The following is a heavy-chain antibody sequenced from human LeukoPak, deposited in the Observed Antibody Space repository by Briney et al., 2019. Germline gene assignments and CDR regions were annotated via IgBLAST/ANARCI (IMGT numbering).Heavy chain of an antibody. CDR1: GDSVSSNSAA. V-gene: IGHV6-1*01. D-gene: IGHD3-10*01. Sequence: SQTLSLTCAISGDSVSSNSAAWNWIRQSPSRGLEWLGRTYYRSKWYNDCAVSVKSRITINPDTSKNQFSLQLNSVTPEDTAVYYCARDGLLWFGEVGWFDPWGQGTLVTVSS. CDR3: ARDGLLWFGEVGWFDP. J-gene: IGHJ5*02. CDR2: TYYRSKWYN.